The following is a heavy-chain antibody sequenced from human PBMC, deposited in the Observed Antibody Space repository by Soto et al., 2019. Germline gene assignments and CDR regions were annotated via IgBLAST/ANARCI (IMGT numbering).Heavy chain of an antibody. CDR2: IYYSGST. J-gene: IGHJ5*01. V-gene: IGHV4-39*01. CDR3: ARSAGYCSSTNCRVSLFDS. D-gene: IGHD2-2*01. Sequence: SSETLSLTCTVSGGSVSGSSYYWGWVRQPPGKELEWIASIYYSGSTYYNPPLKSRVAMSVDTSKNQFSLKLSSVTAADAAVYYCARSAGYCSSTNCRVSLFDSWGQGTLVTVSS. CDR1: GGSVSGSSYY.